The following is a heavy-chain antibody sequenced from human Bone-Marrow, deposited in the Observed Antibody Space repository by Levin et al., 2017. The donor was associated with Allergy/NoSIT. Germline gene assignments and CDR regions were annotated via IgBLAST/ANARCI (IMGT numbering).Heavy chain of an antibody. CDR2: VSGDNSDR. J-gene: IGHJ4*02. CDR3: SKSEFSTNNFAPSNLDH. V-gene: IGHV1-18*01. D-gene: IGHD1/OR15-1a*01. CDR1: GYKFKNYV. Sequence: ASVKVSCKASGYKFKNYVITWVRQAPGQGLESMGWVSGDNSDRKYAQKIQDRVTMTTDTSTSPAFMELRSLRSDDTAVYFCSKSEFSTNNFAPSNLDHWGQGTLVTVSS.